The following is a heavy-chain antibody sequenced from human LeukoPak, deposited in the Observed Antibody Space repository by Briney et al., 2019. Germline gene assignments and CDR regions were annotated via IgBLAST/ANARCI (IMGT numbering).Heavy chain of an antibody. J-gene: IGHJ3*02. D-gene: IGHD2-15*01. CDR2: IWYDGSNK. Sequence: EAGGSLRLSCAASGIIFSDFGMHWVRQAPGKGLEWMAIIWYDGSNKYYADSVKGRFTISRDNSQNTMYLQMNSLRAEDTAVYYCAKATCSGANCFSSSRDAFDIRGQGTMVTVSS. CDR3: AKATCSGANCFSSSRDAFDI. V-gene: IGHV3-33*06. CDR1: GIIFSDFG.